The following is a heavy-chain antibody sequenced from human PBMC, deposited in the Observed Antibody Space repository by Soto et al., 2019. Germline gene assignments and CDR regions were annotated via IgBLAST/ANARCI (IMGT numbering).Heavy chain of an antibody. CDR3: ARGRYGDY. D-gene: IGHD4-17*01. J-gene: IGHJ4*02. CDR2: ISAHNGKT. CDR1: GYIFTSYG. V-gene: IGHV1-18*01. Sequence: QAHLVQSGPEVKKPGASVKVSCKGSGYIFTSYGIAWVRQAPGQGLEWMGWISAHNGKTEYAQKFQGRVTVTRDTSTSPAYLELRSLRSDDTALYYCARGRYGDYWGQGALVTVSS.